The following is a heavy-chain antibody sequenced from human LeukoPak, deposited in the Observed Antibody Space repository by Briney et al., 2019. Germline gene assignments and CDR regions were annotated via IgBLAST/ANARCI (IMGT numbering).Heavy chain of an antibody. CDR1: GFTFSSYA. D-gene: IGHD3-22*01. CDR2: ISYDGSNK. Sequence: GGSLRLSCAASGFTFSSYAMHWVRQAPGKGLEWVAVISYDGSNKYYADSVKGRFTISRDNSKNTLYLQMNSLRAEDTAVYYCARDPDSSAYPAFDYWGQGTLVTVSS. J-gene: IGHJ4*02. CDR3: ARDPDSSAYPAFDY. V-gene: IGHV3-30-3*01.